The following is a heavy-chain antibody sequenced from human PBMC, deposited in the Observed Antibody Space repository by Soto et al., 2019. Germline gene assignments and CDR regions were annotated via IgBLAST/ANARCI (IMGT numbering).Heavy chain of an antibody. D-gene: IGHD2-2*01. Sequence: PGGSLRLSCEASGFTFSNFGMSWVRQAPGKGLEWVSGLTGNGGTTYYADSVKGRFTISRDNSKNTLSLQMNSLRVDDTAVYYCAQGGQYQLSYQFDFWGQGTLVTVSS. J-gene: IGHJ4*02. CDR2: LTGNGGTT. V-gene: IGHV3-23*01. CDR1: GFTFSNFG. CDR3: AQGGQYQLSYQFDF.